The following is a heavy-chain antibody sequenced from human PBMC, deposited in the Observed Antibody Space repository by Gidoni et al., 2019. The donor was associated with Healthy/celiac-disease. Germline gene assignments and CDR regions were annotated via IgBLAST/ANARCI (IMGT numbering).Heavy chain of an antibody. CDR3: ARDVSIGELFLDY. D-gene: IGHD3-10*01. CDR1: GFTFSSYS. V-gene: IGHV3-48*02. CDR2: ISSISSTI. Sequence: EVQLVEAGGGLVQPGGALGLSCWASGFTFSSYSMNWVRLATGKGLEWFSYISSISSTISYACSVKGRFTISRDNAKNSLYLQMNSLRDEDTSVYYCARDVSIGELFLDYWGQGTLVTVSS. J-gene: IGHJ4*02.